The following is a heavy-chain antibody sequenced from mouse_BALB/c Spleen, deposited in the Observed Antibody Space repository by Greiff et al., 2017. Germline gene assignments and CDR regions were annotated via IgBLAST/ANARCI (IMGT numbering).Heavy chain of an antibody. Sequence: EVQVVESGGGLVKPGGSLKLSCAASGFTFSSYAMSWVRQTPEKRLEWVASISSGGSTYYPDSVKGRFTISRDNARNILYLQMSSLRSEDTAMYYCARDYYGNMDYWGQGTSVTVSS. J-gene: IGHJ4*01. CDR1: GFTFSSYA. CDR3: ARDYYGNMDY. V-gene: IGHV5-6-5*01. CDR2: ISSGGST. D-gene: IGHD1-1*01.